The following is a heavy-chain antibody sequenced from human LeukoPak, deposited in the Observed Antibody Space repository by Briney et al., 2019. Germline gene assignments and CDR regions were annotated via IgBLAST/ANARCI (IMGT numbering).Heavy chain of an antibody. CDR1: GDSISSSSYY. D-gene: IGHD3-16*01. J-gene: IGHJ5*02. CDR3: ASRYDYVWGSSFDP. Sequence: TETLSLTCTVSGDSISSSSYYWGWIRQSPGKGLEWIGSIYYTGSTYYNPSLKSRVTILVDTSKNQFSLKLSSVTAADTAVYYCASRYDYVWGSSFDPWGQGTLVTVSS. V-gene: IGHV4-39*01. CDR2: IYYTGST.